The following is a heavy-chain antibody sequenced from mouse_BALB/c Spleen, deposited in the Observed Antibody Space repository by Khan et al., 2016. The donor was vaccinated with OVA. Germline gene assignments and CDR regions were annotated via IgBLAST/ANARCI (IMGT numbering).Heavy chain of an antibody. CDR1: GYTFTNYG. D-gene: IGHD2-1*01. V-gene: IGHV9-3-1*01. Sequence: QIRLVQSGPELKKPGETVKISCKASGYTFTNYGMHWVKQAPGKGLKWMGWINTYTGEPTYADEFKGRFAFSLETSASTAYLQINNLKNEDTATYFCARWNGNYWFTYWGQGTLVTVSA. CDR2: INTYTGEP. J-gene: IGHJ3*01. CDR3: ARWNGNYWFTY.